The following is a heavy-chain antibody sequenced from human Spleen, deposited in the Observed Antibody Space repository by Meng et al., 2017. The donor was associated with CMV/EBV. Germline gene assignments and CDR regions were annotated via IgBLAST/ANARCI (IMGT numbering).Heavy chain of an antibody. J-gene: IGHJ4*02. CDR3: TRDHHCGADY. CDR1: GYFFSDHF. D-gene: IGHD2-21*01. V-gene: IGHV1-2*02. Sequence: ASVKVSCKASGYFFSDHFMHWVRQAPGQGLEWMGWIKPNTGNTNYAQNFQGRVTMTSDSSITTAYMELSRLTSDDTAVYYCTRDHHCGADYWGQGTLVTVSS. CDR2: IKPNTGNT.